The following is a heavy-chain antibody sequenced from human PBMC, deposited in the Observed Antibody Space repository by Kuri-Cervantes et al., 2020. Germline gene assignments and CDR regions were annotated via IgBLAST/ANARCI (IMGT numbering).Heavy chain of an antibody. J-gene: IGHJ5*02. CDR3: AKDRIAVAGKGRWFDP. CDR1: GGTFNTCS. D-gene: IGHD6-19*01. Sequence: ASVKVSCKASGGTFNTCSITWVRQAPGQGLEWMGWMNPKSGNTGYAQKFQGRVTMTRSTSISTAYMELSSLRSEDTAVYYCAKDRIAVAGKGRWFDPWGQGTLVTVSS. V-gene: IGHV1-8*02. CDR2: MNPKSGNT.